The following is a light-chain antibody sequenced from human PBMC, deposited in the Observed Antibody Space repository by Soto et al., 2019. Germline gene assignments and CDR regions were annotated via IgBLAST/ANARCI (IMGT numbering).Light chain of an antibody. V-gene: IGLV2-8*01. CDR3: SSRAGNNVV. CDR2: AVS. CDR1: SSDVGGYNY. J-gene: IGLJ2*01. Sequence: QSALTQPPSASGSPGQSVTISCTGTSSDVGGYNYVSWYQQHPGKAPKLMIYAVSERPSGVPDRFSGSKSGNTASLTVSGLQAEDEADYCCSSRAGNNVVFGGGTKLTVL.